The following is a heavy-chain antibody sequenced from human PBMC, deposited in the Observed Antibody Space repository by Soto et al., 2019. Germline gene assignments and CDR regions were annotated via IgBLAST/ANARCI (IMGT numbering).Heavy chain of an antibody. J-gene: IGHJ5*01. CDR2: IYYSGFT. Sequence: SETLSLTCTVSGGSLLSGGYYWTWIRQHPGKGLEWIGYIYYSGFTHYNPSLKSRVTISLDTSKNQFSLNLSSVTAADTAVYYCARAESHSFWGNSNWFYPCGQG. CDR1: GGSLLSGGYY. D-gene: IGHD3-16*01. V-gene: IGHV4-31*03. CDR3: ARAESHSFWGNSNWFYP.